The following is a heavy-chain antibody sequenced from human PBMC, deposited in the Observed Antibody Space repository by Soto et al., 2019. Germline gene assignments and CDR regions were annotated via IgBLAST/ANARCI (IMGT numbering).Heavy chain of an antibody. CDR2: IWPGDSET. Sequence: PGESLKISCKGSGFSFSSYWIAWVRQMPGKGLEWMGIIWPGDSETKYSPSFQGQVTISADKSISTAYLQWSSLKASDTAIYYCLILHKYGSAWVYFDFWSQGNLVPVSS. CDR3: LILHKYGSAWVYFDF. J-gene: IGHJ4*02. CDR1: GFSFSSYW. V-gene: IGHV5-51*01. D-gene: IGHD6-19*01.